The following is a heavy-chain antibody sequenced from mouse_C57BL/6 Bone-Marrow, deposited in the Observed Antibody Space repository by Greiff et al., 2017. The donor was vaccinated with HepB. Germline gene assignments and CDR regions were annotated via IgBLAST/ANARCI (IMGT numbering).Heavy chain of an antibody. D-gene: IGHD4-1*01. CDR3: ARKMANWDGGYFDY. Sequence: VQLQQPGAELVMPGASVKLSCKASGYTFTSYWMHWVKQRPGQGLEWIGEIDPSDSYTNYNQKLKGKSTLTVDKSSSTAYMQLSSLTSEDSAVYYCARKMANWDGGYFDYWGQGTTLTVSS. CDR2: IDPSDSYT. V-gene: IGHV1-69*01. J-gene: IGHJ2*01. CDR1: GYTFTSYW.